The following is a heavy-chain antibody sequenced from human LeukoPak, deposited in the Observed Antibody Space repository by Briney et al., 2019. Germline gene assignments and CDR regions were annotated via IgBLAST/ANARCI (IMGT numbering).Heavy chain of an antibody. CDR2: IYYSGST. CDR3: ARGPYSSSWSFDY. Sequence: SETLSLTCTVSRGSINSYYWSWIRQPPGKGLEWIGYIYYSGSTNHNPSLKSRVTISIDTSKNQFSLKLTSVTPADTAVYFCARGPYSSSWSFDYWGQGLLLTVSS. CDR1: RGSINSYY. J-gene: IGHJ4*02. V-gene: IGHV4-59*01. D-gene: IGHD6-13*01.